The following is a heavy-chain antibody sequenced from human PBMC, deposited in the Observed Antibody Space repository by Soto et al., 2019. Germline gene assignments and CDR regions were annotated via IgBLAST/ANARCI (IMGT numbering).Heavy chain of an antibody. CDR2: ISSSSSYI. J-gene: IGHJ4*02. CDR1: GFTFSSYS. CDR3: ARDVRTYYGSGSYLFDY. Sequence: EVQLVESGGGLVKPGGSLRLSCAASGFTFSSYSMNWVRQAPGKGLEWVSSISSSSSYIYYADSVKGRFTISRDNAKNSLYLQMNSLRAEDTAVYYCARDVRTYYGSGSYLFDYWGQGTLVTVSS. D-gene: IGHD3-10*01. V-gene: IGHV3-21*01.